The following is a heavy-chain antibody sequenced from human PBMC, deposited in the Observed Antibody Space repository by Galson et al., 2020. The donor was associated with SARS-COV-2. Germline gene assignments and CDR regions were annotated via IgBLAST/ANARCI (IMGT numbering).Heavy chain of an antibody. J-gene: IGHJ5*02. CDR2: ITTTSYI. CDR3: ARDSLYYDFWSGSPGFDP. V-gene: IGHV3-21*01. CDR1: GFTFSFYN. Sequence: GGSLRLSCAASGFTFSFYNINWVRQAPGKGLEWVSSITTTSYIYYADSVKGRFTISRDNAKNSLYLQMNSLRAEDTAVYYCARDSLYYDFWSGSPGFDPWGQGTLVTVSS. D-gene: IGHD3-3*01.